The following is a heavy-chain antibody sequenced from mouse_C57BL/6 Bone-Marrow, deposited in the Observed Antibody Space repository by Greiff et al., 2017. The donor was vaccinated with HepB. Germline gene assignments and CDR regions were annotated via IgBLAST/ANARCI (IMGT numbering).Heavy chain of an antibody. Sequence: EVKVVESGGGLVKPGGSLKLSCAASGFTFSSYAMSWVRQTPEKRLEWVATISDGGSYTYYPDNVKGRFTISRDNAKNNLYLQMSHLKSEDTAMYYCARDGNYLFAYWGQGTLVTVSA. V-gene: IGHV5-4*01. CDR2: ISDGGSYT. CDR1: GFTFSSYA. CDR3: ARDGNYLFAY. D-gene: IGHD2-1*01. J-gene: IGHJ3*01.